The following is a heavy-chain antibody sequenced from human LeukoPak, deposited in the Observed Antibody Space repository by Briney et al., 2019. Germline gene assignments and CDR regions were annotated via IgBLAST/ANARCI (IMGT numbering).Heavy chain of an antibody. J-gene: IGHJ4*02. CDR1: TSSSYY. D-gene: IGHD2-8*02. CDR3: ARDRPDLVFDY. CDR2: ISSSGSTI. V-gene: IGHV3-11*01. Sequence: TSSSYYWGWIRQAPGKGLEWVSNISSSGSTIYYADSVKGRFTISRDNAKNSLYLQMNSLRAEDTAVYYCARDRPDLVFDYWGQGTLVTVSS.